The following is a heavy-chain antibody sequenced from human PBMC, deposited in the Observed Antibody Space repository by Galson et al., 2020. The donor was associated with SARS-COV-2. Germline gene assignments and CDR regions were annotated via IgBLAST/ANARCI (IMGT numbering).Heavy chain of an antibody. Sequence: GESLKISCSASGFIFSDYAMHWVRQAPGKGLEYVSAISSNGETSFYADSVSGRFTMSRDNSKNTFYLQMTGLRLEDTAFYYCLAYSSTRHNYWGQGTLVTVSS. CDR2: ISSNGETS. J-gene: IGHJ4*02. CDR3: LAYSSTRHNY. D-gene: IGHD6-19*01. CDR1: GFIFSDYA. V-gene: IGHV3-64D*09.